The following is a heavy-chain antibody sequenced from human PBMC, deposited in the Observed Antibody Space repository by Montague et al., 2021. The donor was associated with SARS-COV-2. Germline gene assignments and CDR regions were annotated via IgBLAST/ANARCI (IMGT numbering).Heavy chain of an antibody. CDR3: ATQEDPSGWIPGPFDF. V-gene: IGHV4-39*01. CDR2: TYYRGST. CDR1: GGSISSSSYY. J-gene: IGHJ4*02. D-gene: IGHD6-19*01. Sequence: SETLSLTCTVPGGSISSSSYYWAWTRQPPGKGLEWIGSTYYRGSTYYNPSLKSRVFISVDTSKNQLSLTLTSVTAADTAVYYCATQEDPSGWIPGPFDFWGQGTLLSVSS.